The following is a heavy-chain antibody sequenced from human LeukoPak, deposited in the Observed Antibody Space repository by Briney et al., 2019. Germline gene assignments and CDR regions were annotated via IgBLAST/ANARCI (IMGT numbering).Heavy chain of an antibody. CDR2: VYYSGRT. J-gene: IGHJ5*02. CDR1: GGSISSTNYY. Sequence: SETLSLTCTVSGGSISSTNYYWGWIRQPPGRGLEWIGSVYYSGRTYSNPSLKRRVTVSVDTSKNQSSLKLSSVTAADTAVYYCARLFYDSRGYYWFDPWGQGTLVTVSS. D-gene: IGHD3-22*01. CDR3: ARLFYDSRGYYWFDP. V-gene: IGHV4-39*01.